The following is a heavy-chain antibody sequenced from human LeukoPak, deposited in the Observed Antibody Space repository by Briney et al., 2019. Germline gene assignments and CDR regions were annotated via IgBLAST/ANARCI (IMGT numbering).Heavy chain of an antibody. CDR3: ARDRWYYYDSSGYPTGPDAFDI. J-gene: IGHJ3*02. Sequence: GGSLRLSCAASGFTFSSYGMHWVRQAPGKGLEWGAVIWYDGSNKYYADSVKGRFTISRDNSKNTLYLQMNSLRAEDTAVYYCARDRWYYYDSSGYPTGPDAFDIWGQGTMVTVSS. D-gene: IGHD3-22*01. V-gene: IGHV3-33*01. CDR2: IWYDGSNK. CDR1: GFTFSSYG.